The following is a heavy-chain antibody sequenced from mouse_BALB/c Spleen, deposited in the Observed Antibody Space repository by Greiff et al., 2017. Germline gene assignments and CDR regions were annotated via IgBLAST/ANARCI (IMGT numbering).Heavy chain of an antibody. J-gene: IGHJ3*01. CDR2: INPSTGYT. Sequence: VQLQQSGAELAKPGASVKMSCKASGYTFTSYWMHWVKQRPGQGLEWIGYINPSTGYTEYNQKFKDKATLTADKSSSTAYMQLSSLTSEDSAVYYCARLDGYYVWGFAYWGQGTLVTVSA. D-gene: IGHD2-3*01. CDR1: GYTFTSYW. V-gene: IGHV1-7*01. CDR3: ARLDGYYVWGFAY.